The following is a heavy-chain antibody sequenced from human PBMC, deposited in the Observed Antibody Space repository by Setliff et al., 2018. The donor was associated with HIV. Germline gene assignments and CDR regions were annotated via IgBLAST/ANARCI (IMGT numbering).Heavy chain of an antibody. CDR3: SRGLMSYNFWGCRNGYHYMDV. J-gene: IGHJ6*03. CDR1: GSSISGYY. CDR2: IYYSGRT. D-gene: IGHD3-3*01. V-gene: IGHV4-59*01. Sequence: PSATLSLTCSISGSSISGYYWNWIRQPPGKGLEWIGCIYYSGRTTYNSSLKSRVTISLDTSKKQLSLKLDSVNTADTAVYYCSRGLMSYNFWGCRNGYHYMDVWCKGTTVTAP.